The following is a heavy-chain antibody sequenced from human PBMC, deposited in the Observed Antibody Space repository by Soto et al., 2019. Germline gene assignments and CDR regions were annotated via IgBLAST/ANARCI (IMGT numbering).Heavy chain of an antibody. V-gene: IGHV1-8*01. CDR2: MNPNSGNT. CDR1: GYTFNSYD. D-gene: IGHD3-10*01. J-gene: IGHJ5*02. CDR3: ARAFGPGGWFDP. Sequence: ASVTVSCRASGYTFNSYDINWVRHATGQGLEWMGWMNPNSGNTGYAQKFQGRVTMTRNTSISTAYMELSSLRSEGTAVYDCARAFGPGGWFDPWGQGTLVTVSS.